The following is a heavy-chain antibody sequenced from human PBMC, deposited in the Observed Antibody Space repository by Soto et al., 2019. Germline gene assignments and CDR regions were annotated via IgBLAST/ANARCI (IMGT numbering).Heavy chain of an antibody. Sequence: EVQLLESGGGLVQPGGSLRLSWAASGFTFSHYAMSWVRQSGGKGQEWVSAIGGSGGSTYYADSVKGRFTITRDNSKNPQQLHVNSLSAEDTVIYYCAKEDWFVVVPGAQTTWGQGTLVTVSS. CDR3: AKEDWFVVVPGAQTT. CDR2: IGGSGGST. CDR1: GFTFSHYA. D-gene: IGHD2-2*01. V-gene: IGHV3-23*01. J-gene: IGHJ4*02.